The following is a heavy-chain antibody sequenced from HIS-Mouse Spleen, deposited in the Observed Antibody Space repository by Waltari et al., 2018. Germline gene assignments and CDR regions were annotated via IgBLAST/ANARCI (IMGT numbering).Heavy chain of an antibody. CDR3: ASHHIAALDY. CDR1: GCTVSSYA. Sequence: QVQLVESGGGVVQPGRSLRLSGAASGCTVSSYAMNGVRQAPGKGLEWVAVISYDGSNKYYADSVKGRFTISRDNSKNTLYLQMNSLRAEDTAVYYCASHHIAALDYWGQGTLVTVSS. CDR2: ISYDGSNK. J-gene: IGHJ4*02. D-gene: IGHD6-6*01. V-gene: IGHV3-30-3*01.